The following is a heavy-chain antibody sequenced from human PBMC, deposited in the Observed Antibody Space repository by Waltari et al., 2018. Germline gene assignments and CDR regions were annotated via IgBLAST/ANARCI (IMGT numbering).Heavy chain of an antibody. CDR3: ARGGPITMVRGIYGMDV. J-gene: IGHJ6*02. V-gene: IGHV4-34*01. D-gene: IGHD3-10*01. Sequence: QVQLQQWGAGLLTPSETLSLTCAVYGGSFSGYYWSWIRQPPGKGLEWIGEINHSGSTNYNPSLKSRVTISVDTSKNQFSLKLSSVTAADTAVYYCARGGPITMVRGIYGMDVWGQGTTVTVSS. CDR1: GGSFSGYY. CDR2: INHSGST.